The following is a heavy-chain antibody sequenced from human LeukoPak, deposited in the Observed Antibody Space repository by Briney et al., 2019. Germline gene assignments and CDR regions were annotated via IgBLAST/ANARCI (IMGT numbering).Heavy chain of an antibody. J-gene: IGHJ6*03. CDR2: ISAYDGYT. Sequence: GASVKVSCKASGYIFTKYGFTWVRQAPGQGLEWMGWISAYDGYTNHAQKFQGRVTMTTDVSTSTAYMELRSLRSDDTAVYYCARDDTSLGDYYYMDVWGKGTTVTVSS. CDR3: ARDDTSLGDYYYMDV. D-gene: IGHD2-2*01. V-gene: IGHV1-18*01. CDR1: GYIFTKYG.